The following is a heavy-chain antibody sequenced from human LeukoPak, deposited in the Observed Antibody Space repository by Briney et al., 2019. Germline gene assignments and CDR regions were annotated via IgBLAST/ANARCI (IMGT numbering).Heavy chain of an antibody. D-gene: IGHD2-2*01. J-gene: IGHJ6*02. CDR1: GASINSNF. CDR3: ARESTAPYYGMDV. CDR2: IYYSGEI. Sequence: PSETLSLTCTVSGASINSNFWSWVRQSPGKGLEWIAYIYYSGEINYNPSLRSRVTISLDASKNQVFLKMTYVTAADTAVYYCARESTAPYYGMDVWGQGTTVTVSS. V-gene: IGHV4-59*01.